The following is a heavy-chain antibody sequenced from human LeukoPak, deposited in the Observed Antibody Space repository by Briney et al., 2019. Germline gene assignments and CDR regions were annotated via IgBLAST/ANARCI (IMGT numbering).Heavy chain of an antibody. CDR3: ARHLSRRNFDY. CDR2: IYYSGST. V-gene: IGHV4-59*08. J-gene: IGHJ4*02. D-gene: IGHD2/OR15-2a*01. Sequence: SETLSLTCTVSGGSISTYYWSWIRQPPGKGLEWIGYIYYSGSTNYNPSLKSRVTISVDTSKNQFSLKLSSVTAADTAVYYCARHLSRRNFDYWGQGTLVTVSS. CDR1: GGSISTYY.